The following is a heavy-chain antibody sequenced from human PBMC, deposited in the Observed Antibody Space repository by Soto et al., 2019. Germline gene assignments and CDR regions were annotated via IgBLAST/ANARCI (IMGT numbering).Heavy chain of an antibody. J-gene: IGHJ5*02. Sequence: GCCSSIKKYWGWLRQPPGKGLEWIGSIYHGGSTYYNPSLNSRVTLSIDMTNNHVSLILNSVTAADTAVYYCARVGPWVPYYYDSSPYTFENWFDPWGQGTLVTVSS. CDR2: IYHGGST. CDR1: GCCSSIKKY. V-gene: IGHV4-38-2*02. D-gene: IGHD3-22*01. CDR3: ARVGPWVPYYYDSSPYTFENWFDP.